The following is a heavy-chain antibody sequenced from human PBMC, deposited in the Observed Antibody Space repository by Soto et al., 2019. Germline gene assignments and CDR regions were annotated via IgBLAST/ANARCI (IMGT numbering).Heavy chain of an antibody. D-gene: IGHD3-10*02. CDR1: GGSIISSNFY. J-gene: IGHJ5*02. CDR3: ARHVRGAVTMNWFDP. V-gene: IGHV4-39*01. Sequence: NPSAPLSLTCTVSGGSIISSNFYWGWIRQPPGKGLEWIGSVEYGGSTYDNPSLKSRVTLSADTSKNQFSLKLTSVTAADTAIYYCARHVRGAVTMNWFDPWGHGTLVTVSS. CDR2: VEYGGST.